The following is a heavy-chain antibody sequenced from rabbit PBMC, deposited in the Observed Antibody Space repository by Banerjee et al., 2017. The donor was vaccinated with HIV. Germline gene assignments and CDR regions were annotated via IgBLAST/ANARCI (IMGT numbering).Heavy chain of an antibody. CDR1: GFDFSSYYM. V-gene: IGHV1S45*01. CDR2: INTSSGNT. D-gene: IGHD4-2*01. J-gene: IGHJ4*01. Sequence: QEQLKETGGGLVQPGGSLTLSCKASGFDFSSYYMSWVRQAPGKGLEWIACINTSSGNTVYATWAKGRFTISRTSSTTVTLQMTSLTAADTATYFCARGGGYAGDGHNLWGQGTLVTVS. CDR3: ARGGGYAGDGHNL.